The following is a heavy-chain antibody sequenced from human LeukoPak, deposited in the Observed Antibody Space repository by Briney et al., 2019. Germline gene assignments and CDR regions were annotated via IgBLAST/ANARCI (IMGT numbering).Heavy chain of an antibody. J-gene: IGHJ6*02. Sequence: GASVKVSCKASGYTFTNYYMHWVRQAPGQGLEWMGWINPNSGGTNYAQKFQGRVTMTRDTSISTAYMELSRLRSDDTAVYYCARLLLGSYGMDVWGQGTTVTVSS. CDR3: ARLLLGSYGMDV. CDR2: INPNSGGT. V-gene: IGHV1-2*02. D-gene: IGHD2-15*01. CDR1: GYTFTNYY.